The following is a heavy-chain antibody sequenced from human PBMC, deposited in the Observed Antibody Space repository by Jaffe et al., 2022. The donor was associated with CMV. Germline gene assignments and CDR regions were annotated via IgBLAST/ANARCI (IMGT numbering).Heavy chain of an antibody. CDR1: GFTFGDYA. J-gene: IGHJ3*02. Sequence: EVQLVESGGGLVKPGRSLRLSCTASGFTFGDYAMSWFRQAPGKGLEWVGFIRSKAYGGTTEYAASVKGRFTISRDDSKSIAYLQMNSLKTEDTAVYYCTRVVKESRITIFGVVIGAFDIWGQGTMVTVSS. CDR3: TRVVKESRITIFGVVIGAFDI. V-gene: IGHV3-49*05. CDR2: IRSKAYGGTT. D-gene: IGHD3-3*01.